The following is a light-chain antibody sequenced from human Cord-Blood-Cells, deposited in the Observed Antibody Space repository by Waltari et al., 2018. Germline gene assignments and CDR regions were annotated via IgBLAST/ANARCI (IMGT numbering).Light chain of an antibody. Sequence: DLQMTQSPSSLSASVGDRVTITCRARQSISSYLNWYQQKPGKAPKLMIYTASSLQSGVPSRFGGSGFGTDFTLTISSLQPEDFATYYCQQSYSTPWTFGQGTKVEIK. CDR3: QQSYSTPWT. V-gene: IGKV1-39*01. CDR1: QSISSY. CDR2: TAS. J-gene: IGKJ1*01.